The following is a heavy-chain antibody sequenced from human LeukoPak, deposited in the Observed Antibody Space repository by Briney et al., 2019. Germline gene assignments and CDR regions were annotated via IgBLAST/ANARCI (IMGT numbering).Heavy chain of an antibody. V-gene: IGHV3-74*03. J-gene: IGHJ4*02. CDR3: ARDYAGSPDY. CDR2: INGDGSTT. D-gene: IGHD3-10*01. Sequence: GGSLRLSCTASGFTFSTYWINWVRKSQGKGLVWVALINGDGSTTTHADFVKGRFTISRDNAKNTAYLQMNSLRDEDTAVYFCARDYAGSPDYWGQGTLVTVSA. CDR1: GFTFSTYW.